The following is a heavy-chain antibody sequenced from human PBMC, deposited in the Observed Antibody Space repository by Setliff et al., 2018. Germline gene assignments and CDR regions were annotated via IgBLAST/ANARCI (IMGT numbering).Heavy chain of an antibody. J-gene: IGHJ4*02. CDR1: GGSISSHY. V-gene: IGHV4-59*11. D-gene: IGHD3-10*01. CDR3: ARYQGWRLRGYGIDY. Sequence: LSLTCTVSGGSISSHYWSWIRQPPGKGLEWIGFISKTGKTIYNPSLQSRVTISVDTSKNQFSLKLSSVTAADTAVYYCARYQGWRLRGYGIDYWGQGTLVTVSS. CDR2: ISKTGKT.